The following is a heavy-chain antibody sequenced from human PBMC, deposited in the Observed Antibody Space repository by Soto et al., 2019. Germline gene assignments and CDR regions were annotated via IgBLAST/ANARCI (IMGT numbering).Heavy chain of an antibody. J-gene: IGHJ5*02. D-gene: IGHD6-13*01. CDR3: ARGATHGSSWYFWFDP. CDR2: IIPLFGTT. Sequence: QVQLVQSGAEVRMPGSSVKASCKASGGTFSTYPINWVRQAPGQGLEWMGGIIPLFGTTNYAQKFKGRVTITADESTSTAYMELSSLRAEDAAVYYCARGATHGSSWYFWFDPWGQGTLVTVSP. V-gene: IGHV1-69*01. CDR1: GGTFSTYP.